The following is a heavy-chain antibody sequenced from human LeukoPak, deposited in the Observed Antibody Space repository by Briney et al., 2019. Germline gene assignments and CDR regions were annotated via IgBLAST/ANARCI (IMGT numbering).Heavy chain of an antibody. CDR1: GGSISSGGYS. CDR2: IYHSGST. D-gene: IGHD2-15*01. CDR3: ARGVNCSGGSCYPANYFDY. J-gene: IGHJ4*02. V-gene: IGHV4-30-2*01. Sequence: SETLSLTCAVSGGSISSGGYSWSWIRQPPEKGLEWIGYIYHSGSTYYNPSLKSRVTISVDRSKNQFSLKLSSVTAADTAVYYCARGVNCSGGSCYPANYFDYWGQGTLVTVSS.